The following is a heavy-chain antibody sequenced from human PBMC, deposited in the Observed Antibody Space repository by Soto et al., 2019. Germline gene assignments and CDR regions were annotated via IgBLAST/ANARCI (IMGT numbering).Heavy chain of an antibody. D-gene: IGHD6-19*01. CDR1: GYSFTNYG. V-gene: IGHV1-18*01. J-gene: IGHJ6*03. CDR3: ARDRGVAPPVAGNTHYYYYMDV. CDR2: ISAYNGNT. Sequence: QDQLVQSGVEVKKPGASVKVSCKASGYSFTNYGITWVRQAPGQGFEWMGWISAYNGNTNYAQKFQGRVTLTTDGSPSTGYLELRSLRSDDTAVYYCARDRGVAPPVAGNTHYYYYMDVWGKGTTVTVSS.